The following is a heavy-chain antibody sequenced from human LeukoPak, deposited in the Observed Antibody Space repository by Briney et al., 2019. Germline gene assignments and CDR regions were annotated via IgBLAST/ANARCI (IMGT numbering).Heavy chain of an antibody. D-gene: IGHD6-19*01. CDR1: GFTFSSYA. CDR2: ISSSGSTI. J-gene: IGHJ4*02. CDR3: ARDPDSSGWYDY. V-gene: IGHV3-48*04. Sequence: PGASLRLSCAASGFTFSSYAMSWVRQAPGKGLEWVSYISSSGSTIYYADSVKGRFTISRDNARNSLYLQMNSLRAEDTAVYYCARDPDSSGWYDYWGQGTLVTVSS.